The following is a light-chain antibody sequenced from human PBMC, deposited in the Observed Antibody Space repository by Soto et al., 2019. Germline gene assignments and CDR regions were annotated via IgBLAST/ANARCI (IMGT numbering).Light chain of an antibody. Sequence: DIQMTQSPSALSASVGDRVTITCRASQTIYTWVAWYQVKPGIAPKLLIYDASSVESGVPSRFSGSGSGTEFTLTISSLQPEDFATYYCQPYTSHSPTFGPGTKVDL. CDR3: QPYTSHSPT. CDR1: QTIYTW. V-gene: IGKV1-5*01. CDR2: DAS. J-gene: IGKJ3*01.